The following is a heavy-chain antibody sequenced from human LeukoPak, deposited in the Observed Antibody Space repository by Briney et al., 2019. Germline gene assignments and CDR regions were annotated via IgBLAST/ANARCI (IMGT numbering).Heavy chain of an antibody. J-gene: IGHJ6*02. CDR2: SNPNSGGT. CDR3: AREGKKYSSSWYGDYYYGMDV. CDR1: VYTFTGYY. D-gene: IGHD6-13*01. V-gene: IGHV1-2*02. Sequence: GASVKVSCKASVYTFTGYYMHWVRQAPGQGLEWMGWSNPNSGGTNYAQKFQGRVTMTRDTSISTAYMELSRLRSDDTAVYYCAREGKKYSSSWYGDYYYGMDVWGQGTTVTVSS.